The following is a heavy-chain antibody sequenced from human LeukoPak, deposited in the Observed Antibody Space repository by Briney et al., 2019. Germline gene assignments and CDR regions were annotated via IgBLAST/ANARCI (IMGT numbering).Heavy chain of an antibody. CDR2: IYYSGST. V-gene: IGHV4-59*01. J-gene: IGHJ4*02. CDR3: ARVGRGDGYNLYYFDY. CDR1: GGSISSYY. Sequence: LSETLSLTCTVSGGSISSYYWSWIRQPPGKGLEWIGYIYYSGSTNYNPSLKSRVTISVDTSKNQFSLKLSSVTAADTAVYYCARVGRGDGYNLYYFDYWGQGTLVTVSS. D-gene: IGHD5-24*01.